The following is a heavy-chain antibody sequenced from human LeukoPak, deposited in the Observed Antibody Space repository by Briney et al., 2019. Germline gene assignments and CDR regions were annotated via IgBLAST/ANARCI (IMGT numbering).Heavy chain of an antibody. J-gene: IGHJ6*02. CDR3: AAEESYETPYGMDV. Sequence: TSVTLSCKASGFTFTSSAMQWVRQARGPRLEWIGWIVVGSGDTNYAQKFQERVTITRDMSTSTAYMELSSLRSEDTAVYYCAAEESYETPYGMDVWGQGTTVTVSS. V-gene: IGHV1-58*02. CDR2: IVVGSGDT. CDR1: GFTFTSSA. D-gene: IGHD2-21*01.